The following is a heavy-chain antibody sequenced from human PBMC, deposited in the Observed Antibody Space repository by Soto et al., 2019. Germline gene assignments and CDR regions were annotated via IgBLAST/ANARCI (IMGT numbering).Heavy chain of an antibody. CDR2: IYYTGST. D-gene: IGHD3-10*01. CDR1: GGSIRSYY. V-gene: IGHV4-59*01. CDR3: ARSMDYWYFDL. J-gene: IGHJ2*01. Sequence: SLTCTVSGGSIRSYYWSWIRQPPGKGLGWIGYIYYTGSTNYNPSLKSRVTISVDTSKNQFSLKLRSVTAADTAVYYCARSMDYWYFDLWGRGTLVTVSS.